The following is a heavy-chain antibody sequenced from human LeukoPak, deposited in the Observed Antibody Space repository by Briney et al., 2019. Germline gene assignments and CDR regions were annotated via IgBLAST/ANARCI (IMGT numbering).Heavy chain of an antibody. D-gene: IGHD3-16*01. Sequence: GGSLRLSCAASGFTFSSYAMSWVRQAPGKGLEWVSSISSSSSYIYYADSVKGRFTISRDNAKNSLYLQMNSLRAEDTAVYYCARDRGVLRFDYWGQGTLVTVSS. J-gene: IGHJ4*02. CDR3: ARDRGVLRFDY. CDR2: ISSSSSYI. V-gene: IGHV3-21*01. CDR1: GFTFSSYA.